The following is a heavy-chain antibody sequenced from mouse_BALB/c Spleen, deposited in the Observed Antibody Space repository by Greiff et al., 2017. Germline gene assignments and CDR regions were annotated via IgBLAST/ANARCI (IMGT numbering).Heavy chain of an antibody. CDR2: IRNKANGYTT. J-gene: IGHJ4*01. CDR3: ARATVTGAMDY. Sequence: EVMLVESGGGLVQPGGSLRLSCATSGFTFTDYYMSWVRQPPGKALEWLGFIRNKANGYTTEYSASVKGRFTISRDNSQSILYLQMNTLRAEDSATYYCARATVTGAMDYWGQGTSVTVSS. V-gene: IGHV7-3*02. CDR1: GFTFTDYY. D-gene: IGHD2-1*01.